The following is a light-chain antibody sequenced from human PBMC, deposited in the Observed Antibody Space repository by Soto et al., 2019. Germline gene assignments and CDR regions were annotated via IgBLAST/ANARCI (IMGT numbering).Light chain of an antibody. J-gene: IGKJ3*01. V-gene: IGKV1-9*01. CDR3: EQLRSYPRT. CDR1: EGIDSY. CDR2: TAS. Sequence: DIQLTQSPSFQSASIGDRVTITCRASEGIDSYLAWYQQKPGKAPRLLIYTASALQSGVPSRFSGSGSGTEFTLTIGGLEPEDFATYYCEQLRSYPRTFGPGTKVDIK.